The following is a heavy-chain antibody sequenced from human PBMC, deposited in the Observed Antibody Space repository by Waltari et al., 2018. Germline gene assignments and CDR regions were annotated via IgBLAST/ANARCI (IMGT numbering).Heavy chain of an antibody. CDR2: IFHSGNT. CDR1: GYSINSVLS. V-gene: IGHV4-38-2*02. CDR3: ARRVCSGGSCYGGGFYFDY. J-gene: IGHJ4*02. Sequence: QVQLQESGPGLVQPSETLSLTCNVSGYSINSVLSWGWIRQPPGKGLEWIGNIFHSGNTYYNPSLKSRVNISIDTSKNQFSLKLSSVTAADTAIYYCARRVCSGGSCYGGGFYFDYWGQGALVTVSS. D-gene: IGHD2-15*01.